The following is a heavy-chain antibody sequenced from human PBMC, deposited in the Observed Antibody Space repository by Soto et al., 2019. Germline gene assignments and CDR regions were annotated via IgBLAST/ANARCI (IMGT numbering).Heavy chain of an antibody. CDR3: ARHFTYYYGSGSFNWFDP. D-gene: IGHD3-10*01. Sequence: PSETLSLTCTVSDGSISSSSYYWGWIRQPPGKGLEWIGSIYYSGSTYYNPSLKSRVTISVDTSKNQFSLKLSSVTAADTAVYYCARHFTYYYGSGSFNWFDPWGQGTLVTVSS. V-gene: IGHV4-39*01. CDR2: IYYSGST. CDR1: DGSISSSSYY. J-gene: IGHJ5*02.